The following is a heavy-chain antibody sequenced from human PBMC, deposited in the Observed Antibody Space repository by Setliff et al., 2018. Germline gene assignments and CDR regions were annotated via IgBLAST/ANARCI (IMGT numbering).Heavy chain of an antibody. J-gene: IGHJ4*02. V-gene: IGHV4-38-2*01. D-gene: IGHD3-3*01. CDR2: VYHSGKT. Sequence: PSETLSLTCAVSNHSLSSDYYWGWIRQSPVKGLEWIGNVYHSGKTYYNSSLTSRVTISVDTSKNQFSLKLSSVTAADTAVYYCRFWSGYYKNDYWGQGTLVTVSS. CDR1: NHSLSSDYY. CDR3: RFWSGYYKNDY.